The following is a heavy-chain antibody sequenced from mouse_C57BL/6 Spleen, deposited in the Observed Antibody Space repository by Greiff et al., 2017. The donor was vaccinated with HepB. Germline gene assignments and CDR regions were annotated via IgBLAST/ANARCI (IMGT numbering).Heavy chain of an antibody. D-gene: IGHD1-1*01. V-gene: IGHV5-16*01. Sequence: EVKLVESGGGLVQPGSSMKLSCTATGFTFSDYYLACVRRVPEKKLEWVANIIYDGSKTYYLDSLKSRFIISRDNAKNILYLQMSSLTSEDTATYYCAREDYYGSSHWYFDVWGTGTTVTVSS. J-gene: IGHJ1*03. CDR2: IIYDGSKT. CDR3: AREDYYGSSHWYFDV. CDR1: GFTFSDYY.